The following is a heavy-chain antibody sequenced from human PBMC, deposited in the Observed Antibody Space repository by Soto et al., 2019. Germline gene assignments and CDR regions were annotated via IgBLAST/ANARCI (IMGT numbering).Heavy chain of an antibody. CDR1: GVTVSSNY. J-gene: IGHJ1*01. D-gene: IGHD3-22*01. CDR2: IYSGGST. CDR3: ARDDYDSSGYPEYFQH. V-gene: IGHV3-53*01. Sequence: EVQLVESGGGLIQPGGSLRLSCAASGVTVSSNYMSWVRQAPGKGLEWGSVIYSGGSTYYADSVKGRFTISRDNSKNTLYLQMNSLRAEETAVYYCARDDYDSSGYPEYFQHWGQGTLVTVSS.